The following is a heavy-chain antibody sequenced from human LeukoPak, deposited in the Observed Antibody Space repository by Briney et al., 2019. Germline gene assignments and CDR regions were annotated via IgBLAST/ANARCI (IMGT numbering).Heavy chain of an antibody. CDR1: GFTFSSYS. Sequence: GGSLRLSCAASGFTFSSYSMNWVRQAPGKGLEWVSSISSSSSYIYYADAVKGRFTISRDNAKNSLYLQMNSLRAEDTAVYYCARDEGDGYNGGDFDYWGQGTLVTVSS. J-gene: IGHJ4*02. V-gene: IGHV3-21*01. CDR2: ISSSSSYI. CDR3: ARDEGDGYNGGDFDY. D-gene: IGHD5-24*01.